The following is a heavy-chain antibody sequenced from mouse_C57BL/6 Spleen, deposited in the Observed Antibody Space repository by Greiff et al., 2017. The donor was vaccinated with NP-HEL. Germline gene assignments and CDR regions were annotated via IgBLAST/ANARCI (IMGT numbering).Heavy chain of an antibody. J-gene: IGHJ4*01. CDR3: AREDYSNYVAMDY. CDR1: GFTFSDYG. Sequence: EVKLMESGGGLVKPGGSLKLSCAASGFTFSDYGMHWVRQAPEKGLEWVAYISSGSSTIYYADTVKGRFTISRDNAKNTLFLQMTRLRSEDTAMYYCAREDYSNYVAMDYWGQGTSVTVSS. CDR2: ISSGSSTI. D-gene: IGHD2-5*01. V-gene: IGHV5-17*01.